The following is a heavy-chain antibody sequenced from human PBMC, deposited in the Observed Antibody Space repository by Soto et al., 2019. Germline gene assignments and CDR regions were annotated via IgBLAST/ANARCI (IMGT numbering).Heavy chain of an antibody. D-gene: IGHD7-27*01. V-gene: IGHV3-21*01. CDR3: ARDEIDWGGYYYYYYGMDV. CDR1: GFTFSSYS. J-gene: IGHJ6*02. Sequence: PGGSLRLSCAASGFTFSSYSMNWVRQAPGKGLEWVSSISSSSSYIYYAGSVKGRFTISRDNAKNSLYLQMNSLRAEDTAVYYCARDEIDWGGYYYYYYGMDVWGQGTTVTVSS. CDR2: ISSSSSYI.